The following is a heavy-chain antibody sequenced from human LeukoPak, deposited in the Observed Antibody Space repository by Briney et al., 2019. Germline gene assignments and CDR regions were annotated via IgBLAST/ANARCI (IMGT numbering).Heavy chain of an antibody. CDR3: ARAPHRFSPDY. J-gene: IGHJ4*02. CDR2: IYYSGST. CDR1: GGSISSYY. V-gene: IGHV4-59*01. Sequence: SETLSLTCTVSGGSISSYYWSWIRQPPGKGLEWIGYIYYSGSTNHNPSLKSRVTISVDTSKNQFSLKLSSVTAADTAVYYCARAPHRFSPDYWGQGTLVTVSS. D-gene: IGHD3-3*01.